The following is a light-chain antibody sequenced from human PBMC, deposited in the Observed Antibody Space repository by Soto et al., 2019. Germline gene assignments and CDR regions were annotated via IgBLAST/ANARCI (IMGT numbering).Light chain of an antibody. J-gene: IGLJ1*01. CDR3: QSYDSSSRGV. V-gene: IGLV1-40*01. CDR1: SSNIGAGYD. Sequence: QLVLTQPPSVSGAPGQRVTISCTGSSSNIGAGYDVHWYQQLPGTAPKLLIYGNSNRPSGVPDRFSGSKSGTSASLAITGLQAEDEADYYCQSYDSSSRGVFGTGTKLTVL. CDR2: GNS.